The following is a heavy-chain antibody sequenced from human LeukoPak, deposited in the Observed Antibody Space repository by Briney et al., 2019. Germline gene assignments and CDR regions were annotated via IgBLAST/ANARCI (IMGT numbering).Heavy chain of an antibody. D-gene: IGHD3-10*01. CDR1: GGSFSGYY. CDR3: ARLVDYGSGSH. CDR2: INHSGST. Sequence: SETLSLTCAVYGGSFSGYYWSWIRQPPGKGLEWIGEINHSGSTNYNPSLKSRVTISVDTSKNQFSLKLRSVTATDTAVYYCARLVDYGSGSHWGQGTLVIVSS. V-gene: IGHV4-34*01. J-gene: IGHJ4*02.